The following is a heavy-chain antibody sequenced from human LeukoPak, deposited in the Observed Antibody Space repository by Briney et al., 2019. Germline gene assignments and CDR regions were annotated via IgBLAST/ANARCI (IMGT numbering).Heavy chain of an antibody. CDR2: IYYSGST. CDR3: ARDNYSSGWYSGVWFDP. Sequence: SETLSLTCTVSGGSISSYYWSWIRQPPGKGLEWIGYIYYSGSTNSNPSPKSRVTISVDTSKTQFSLKLSSVTAADTAVYYCARDNYSSGWYSGVWFDPWGQGTLVTVSS. CDR1: GGSISSYY. J-gene: IGHJ5*02. V-gene: IGHV4-59*01. D-gene: IGHD6-19*01.